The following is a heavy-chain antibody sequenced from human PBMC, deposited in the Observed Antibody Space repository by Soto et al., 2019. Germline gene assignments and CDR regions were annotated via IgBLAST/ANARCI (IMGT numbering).Heavy chain of an antibody. Sequence: QLQLQESGSGLVKPSQTLSLTCAVSGGSISSGGYSWSWIRQPPGKGLEWIGYIDHSGSTYYIPSLKGRVAISVDRSKKQFSLQLSSVTAAYTAVYYCASVPDYWGQGTLVTVSS. V-gene: IGHV4-30-2*01. J-gene: IGHJ4*02. CDR2: IDHSGST. CDR1: GGSISSGGYS. CDR3: ASVPDY.